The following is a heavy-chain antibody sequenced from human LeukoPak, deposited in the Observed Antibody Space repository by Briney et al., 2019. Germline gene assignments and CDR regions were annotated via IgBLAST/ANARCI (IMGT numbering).Heavy chain of an antibody. V-gene: IGHV4-30-2*01. D-gene: IGHD3-3*01. CDR1: GGSISSGGYS. Sequence: PSETLSLTCAVSGGSISSGGYSWSWIRQPPGKGLEWIGYIYHSGSTYYNPSLKSRVTISVDRSKNQFSLKLSSVTAADTAVYYCARDKKIRFLLSYAFDIWGQGTMVTVSS. CDR2: IYHSGST. J-gene: IGHJ3*02. CDR3: ARDKKIRFLLSYAFDI.